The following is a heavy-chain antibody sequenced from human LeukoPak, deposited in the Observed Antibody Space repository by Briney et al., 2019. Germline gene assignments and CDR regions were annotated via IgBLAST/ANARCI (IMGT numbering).Heavy chain of an antibody. J-gene: IGHJ3*02. Sequence: TQTPTNTLPNPPNTKSSYHWNSIPQHPGKGLEWIGYIYYSGSTYYNPSLKSRVTISVDTSKNQFSLKLSSVTAADTAVYYCARDPLISSGYYSITKPFVFDIWGQGTMVTVSS. CDR2: IYYSGST. CDR1: NPPNTKSSYH. CDR3: ARDPLISSGYYSITKPFVFDI. D-gene: IGHD3-22*01. V-gene: IGHV4-31*03.